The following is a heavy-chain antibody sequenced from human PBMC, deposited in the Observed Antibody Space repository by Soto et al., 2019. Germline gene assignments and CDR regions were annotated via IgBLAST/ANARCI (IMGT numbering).Heavy chain of an antibody. V-gene: IGHV1-18*01. D-gene: IGHD1-26*01. CDR3: AREGGTSGVPWEDDYGMGV. CDR2: ISAYNGNT. CDR1: GYTLTSHG. Sequence: QVQLVQSGAEVKKPGASVKVSCKASGYTLTSHGISWVRQAPGQGLEWMAWISAYNGNTNYAQKLQGRVTMTTDTXXRXAXXELRSLKSDDTAVYYCAREGGTSGVPWEDDYGMGVWGQGTTVNASS. J-gene: IGHJ6*02.